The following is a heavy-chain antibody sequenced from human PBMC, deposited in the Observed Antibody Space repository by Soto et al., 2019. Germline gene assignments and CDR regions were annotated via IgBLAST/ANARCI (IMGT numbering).Heavy chain of an antibody. Sequence: QVQLQESGPGLVKPSQTLSLTCTVSGGSISSGDYYWSWIRQHAGKGLEWIGYIYYSGSTYYNPSLKSRVTISVDKSNNQFSLKLSSVTAADTAVYYCARWWSGSRQGFDPWGQGTLVTVSS. CDR3: ARWWSGSRQGFDP. CDR2: IYYSGST. J-gene: IGHJ5*02. D-gene: IGHD3-3*01. V-gene: IGHV4-31*03. CDR1: GGSISSGDYY.